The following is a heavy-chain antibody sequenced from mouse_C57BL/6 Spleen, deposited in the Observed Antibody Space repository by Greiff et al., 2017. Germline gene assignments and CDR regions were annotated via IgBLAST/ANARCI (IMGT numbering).Heavy chain of an antibody. Sequence: EVQLQQSGPELVKPGASVKISCKASGYSFTGYYMNWVKQSPEKSLEWIGEINPSTGGTTYNQKFKAKATLTVDKSSSTAYMQLKSLTSEDSAVYYCARSPTAGFAYWGQGTLVTVAA. CDR2: INPSTGGT. V-gene: IGHV1-42*01. J-gene: IGHJ3*01. CDR1: GYSFTGYY. D-gene: IGHD4-1*02. CDR3: ARSPTAGFAY.